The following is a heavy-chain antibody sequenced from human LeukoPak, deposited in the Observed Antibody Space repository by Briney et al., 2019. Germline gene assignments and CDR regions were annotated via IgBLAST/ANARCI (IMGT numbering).Heavy chain of an antibody. J-gene: IGHJ4*02. V-gene: IGHV3-33*03. Sequence: GGSLRLSCAASGFTFSSYGMHWVRQAPGKGLEWVAVIWYDGSNKYYADSVKGRFTISRDNAKNTLYLQMNSLRAEDTAVYYCVRDGDAYNFDCWGQGTLVVVSS. CDR3: VRDGDAYNFDC. CDR1: GFTFSSYG. CDR2: IWYDGSNK. D-gene: IGHD5-24*01.